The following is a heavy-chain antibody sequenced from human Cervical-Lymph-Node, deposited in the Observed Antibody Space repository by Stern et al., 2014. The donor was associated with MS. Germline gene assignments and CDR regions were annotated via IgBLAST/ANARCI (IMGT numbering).Heavy chain of an antibody. D-gene: IGHD3-16*02. CDR2: IRRHAYGGST. J-gene: IGHJ4*02. CDR1: GFIFGDYT. CDR3: PRDAYISSVSFDF. Sequence: EVQLVQSGGGLVQPGRSLRLSCTASGFIFGDYTVNWFRQAPGKGLEWVGLIRRHAYGGSTEYAASVQGRFTVSRDDSQSIAYLQMSSLKTENTAVYFCPRDAYISSVSFDFWGQGTLVTVSS. V-gene: IGHV3-49*03.